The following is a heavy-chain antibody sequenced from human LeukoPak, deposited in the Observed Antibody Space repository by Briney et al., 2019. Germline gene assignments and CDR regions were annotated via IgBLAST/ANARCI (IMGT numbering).Heavy chain of an antibody. CDR1: GFTFSNYG. V-gene: IGHV3-30*18. CDR2: ISFDGSKK. D-gene: IGHD1-1*01. Sequence: GGSLRLSCAASGFTFSNYGFHWVRQAPGKGLEWVALISFDGSKKYFADSVKGRFTLSRDNSKSTLYLQMNSLRGEDTAVYYCAKDWNNWFDSWGQGTLVTVSS. CDR3: AKDWNNWFDS. J-gene: IGHJ5*01.